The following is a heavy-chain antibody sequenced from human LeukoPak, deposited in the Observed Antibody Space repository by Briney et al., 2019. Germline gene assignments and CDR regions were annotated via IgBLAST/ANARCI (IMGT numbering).Heavy chain of an antibody. J-gene: IGHJ5*02. CDR3: TRPYYDFWSGYADNWFDP. D-gene: IGHD3-3*01. Sequence: GASVKVSCKASGYTFTGYYMYWVRQAPGQGLEWMGWINPNSGGTNYAQKFQGRVTMTRDTSISTAYMELSRLRSDDTAVYYCTRPYYDFWSGYADNWFDPWGQGTLVTFSS. CDR2: INPNSGGT. CDR1: GYTFTGYY. V-gene: IGHV1-2*02.